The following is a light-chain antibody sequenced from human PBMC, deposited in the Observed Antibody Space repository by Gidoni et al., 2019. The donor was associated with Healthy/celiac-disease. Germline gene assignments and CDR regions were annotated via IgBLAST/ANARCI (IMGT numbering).Light chain of an antibody. J-gene: IGKJ4*01. Sequence: IQVTQSPSSLSASVGDRVTITCRASQSISSYLNWYQQKPGKAPKLLIYGASSLQSGVPSRCSGSGAGTDFTLTISSLQPEDFATYYCQQSYSTPELTSXGXTKVEIK. CDR1: QSISSY. CDR3: QQSYSTPELT. V-gene: IGKV1-39*01. CDR2: GAS.